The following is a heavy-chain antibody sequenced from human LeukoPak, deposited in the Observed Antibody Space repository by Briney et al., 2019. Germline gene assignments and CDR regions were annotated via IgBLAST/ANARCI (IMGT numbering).Heavy chain of an antibody. D-gene: IGHD6-13*01. CDR2: ISSSSSYI. Sequence: PGGSLRLSCAAAGFTVSSYSMNWVRQAPGKGRGLGSSISSSSSYIYYADSVKSRFTISRDSAKNSLYRQMNSLRAEDTAVYYCFVYSSSRESWGPGTLVTVSS. CDR1: GFTVSSYS. J-gene: IGHJ5*02. V-gene: IGHV3-21*01. CDR3: FVYSSSRES.